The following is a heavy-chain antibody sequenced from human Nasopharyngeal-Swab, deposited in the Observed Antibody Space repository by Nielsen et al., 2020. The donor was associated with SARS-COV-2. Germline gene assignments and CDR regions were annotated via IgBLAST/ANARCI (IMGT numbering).Heavy chain of an antibody. CDR2: IKQDGSEK. V-gene: IGHV3-7*01. J-gene: IGHJ6*02. D-gene: IGHD4-17*01. CDR3: ARESRDDYGDYPLLYYYFYGMDV. Sequence: VGQAPGKGLEWVANIKQDGSEKYYVDSVKGRSTISRDNAKNSLYLQMNSLRVEDTAVYYCARESRDDYGDYPLLYYYFYGMDVWGQGTTVTVSS.